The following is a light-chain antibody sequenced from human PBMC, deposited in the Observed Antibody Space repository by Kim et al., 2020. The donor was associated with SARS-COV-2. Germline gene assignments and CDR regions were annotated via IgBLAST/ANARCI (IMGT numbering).Light chain of an antibody. Sequence: SYELTQPPSVSVSPGQTASISCSGDDLGDKFVSWYQQKPGQSPVLVIYKDAKRPAGIPDRFSGSNSGNTATLTISGTQALDEADYYCQAWDSKKGIFGGGTNLAVL. CDR2: KDA. V-gene: IGLV3-1*01. CDR1: DLGDKF. J-gene: IGLJ2*01. CDR3: QAWDSKKGI.